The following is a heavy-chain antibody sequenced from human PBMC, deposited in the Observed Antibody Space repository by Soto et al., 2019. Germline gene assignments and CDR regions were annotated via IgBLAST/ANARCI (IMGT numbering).Heavy chain of an antibody. J-gene: IGHJ6*04. CDR2: IYYSGIT. D-gene: IGHD3-3*01. CDR3: ARDAIFGVATDQNLYGIDV. CDR1: GGTISTGGYY. V-gene: IGHV4-31*03. Sequence: PSLTCTVSGGTISTGGYYWSWIRQRPGKGLEWIGCIYYSGITYYNPSLKSRLTISVDTSEEQFSLKLSSVTAADTAVYFCARDAIFGVATDQNLYGIDVWGDGTTVTVPS.